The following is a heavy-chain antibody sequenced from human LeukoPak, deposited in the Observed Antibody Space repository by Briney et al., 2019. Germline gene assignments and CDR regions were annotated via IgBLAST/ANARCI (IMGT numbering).Heavy chain of an antibody. CDR3: ARDITDYGDYPDYYYYYMDV. J-gene: IGHJ6*03. V-gene: IGHV3-21*01. CDR2: ISSSSSYI. CDR1: GFTFSSYS. D-gene: IGHD4-17*01. Sequence: PGGSLRLSCAASGFTFSSYSMNWVRQAPGKGLEWVSSISSSSSYIYYADSVKGRFTVSRDNAKNSLYLQMNSLRAEDTAVYYCARDITDYGDYPDYYYYYMDVWGKGTTVTVS.